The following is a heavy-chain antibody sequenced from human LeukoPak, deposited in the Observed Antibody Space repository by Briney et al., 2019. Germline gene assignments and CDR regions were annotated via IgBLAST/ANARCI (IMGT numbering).Heavy chain of an antibody. CDR2: IYTSGST. V-gene: IGHV4-61*02. Sequence: SETLSLTCTVSGGSISSGSYYWSWIRQPAGKGLEWIGRIYTSGSTNYNPSLKSRVTISLDTSKNQFSLKLSSVTAADTAVYYCARTPSVTTYYFDSWGQGTLVTVSS. CDR1: GGSISSGSYY. J-gene: IGHJ4*02. CDR3: ARTPSVTTYYFDS. D-gene: IGHD4-17*01.